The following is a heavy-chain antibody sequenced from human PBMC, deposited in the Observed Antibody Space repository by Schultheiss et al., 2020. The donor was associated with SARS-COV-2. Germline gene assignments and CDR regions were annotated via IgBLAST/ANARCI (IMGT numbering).Heavy chain of an antibody. D-gene: IGHD6-6*01. J-gene: IGHJ4*02. CDR3: VKDLWSSSSGYFES. CDR1: GFTFSSYA. V-gene: IGHV3-23*01. Sequence: GGSLRLSCAASGFTFSSYAMSWVRQAPGKGLEWVSAISGSGGSTYYADSVKGRFTISRDNSKNTLYLQMNSLRAEDTAVYYCVKDLWSSSSGYFESWGQGTLVTVSS. CDR2: ISGSGGST.